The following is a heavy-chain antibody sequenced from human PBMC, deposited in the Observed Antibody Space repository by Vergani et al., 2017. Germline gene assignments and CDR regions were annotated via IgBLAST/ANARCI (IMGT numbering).Heavy chain of an antibody. D-gene: IGHD2-8*01. CDR2: IRTYNGKT. CDR3: AHQPVGASDPNGAFEF. CDR1: GYTFTSPG. V-gene: IGHV1-18*01. Sequence: QVQVVQSGAEVKKPGASVKVSCKASGYTFTSPGISWVRQAPGRGPEWMGWIRTYNGKTKYAQKFQGRITMTSDTSTSTAYIELKSLRSDDTAVYYCAHQPVGASDPNGAFEFWGQGTLVTVSS. J-gene: IGHJ4*02.